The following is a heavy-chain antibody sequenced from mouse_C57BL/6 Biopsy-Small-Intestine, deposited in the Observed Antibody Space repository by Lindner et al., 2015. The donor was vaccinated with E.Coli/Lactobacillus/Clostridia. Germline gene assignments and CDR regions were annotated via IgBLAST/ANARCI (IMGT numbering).Heavy chain of an antibody. V-gene: IGHV1-50*01. J-gene: IGHJ3*01. CDR3: TRYYYGPFAY. D-gene: IGHD1-1*01. CDR1: GYTFTSYW. Sequence: VQLQESGAELVKPGASVKLSCKASGYTFTSYWMQWVKQRPGQGLEWIGETDPSDSYTNYNQKFKGKAILTADKSSSTAYMELRSLTSEDSAVYYCTRYYYGPFAYWGQGTLVTVSA. CDR2: TDPSDSYT.